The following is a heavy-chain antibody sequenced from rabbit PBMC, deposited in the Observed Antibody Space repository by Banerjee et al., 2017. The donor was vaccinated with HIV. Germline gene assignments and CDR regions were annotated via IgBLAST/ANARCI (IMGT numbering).Heavy chain of an antibody. CDR2: IGTGDGDT. CDR3: ARRTYGYGGADGFDL. D-gene: IGHD6-1*01. Sequence: QSLEESGGDLVKPGASLTLTCTASGFSFSSSYHMYWVRQAPGKGLEWIACIGTGDGDTYYASWAKGRFTISKTSSTTVTLQMTSLTVADTATYFCARRTYGYGGADGFDLWGPGTLVTV. V-gene: IGHV1S40*01. J-gene: IGHJ2*01. CDR1: GFSFSSSYH.